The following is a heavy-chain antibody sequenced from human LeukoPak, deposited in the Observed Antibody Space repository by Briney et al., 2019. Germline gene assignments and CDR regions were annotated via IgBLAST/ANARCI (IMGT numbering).Heavy chain of an antibody. CDR1: DASLSSYY. D-gene: IGHD3-10*01. J-gene: IGHJ5*02. CDR2: ITTSGST. Sequence: SETLSLTCSVSDASLSSYYWTWIRQPAGKGLEWIGRITTSGSTYYNASLKSRLTMPLDTSKNQFSLRLSSVTAADTAVYYCAREFGSDYYGSGSYFAWGQGTLVTVSS. CDR3: AREFGSDYYGSGSYFA. V-gene: IGHV4-4*07.